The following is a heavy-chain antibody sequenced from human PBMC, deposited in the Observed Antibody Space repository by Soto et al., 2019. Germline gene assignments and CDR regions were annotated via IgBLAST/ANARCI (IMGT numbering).Heavy chain of an antibody. J-gene: IGHJ6*02. D-gene: IGHD3-10*01. V-gene: IGHV3-13*01. CDR3: ARGGRGSGRTYYYYGMDV. Sequence: GGSLRLSCAASGFTFSSYDMHWVRQATGKGLEWVSAIGTAGDTYYQGSVKGRFTISRENAKNSLYLQMNSLRAGDTAVYYCARGGRGSGRTYYYYGMDVWGQGTTVTVSS. CDR1: GFTFSSYD. CDR2: IGTAGDT.